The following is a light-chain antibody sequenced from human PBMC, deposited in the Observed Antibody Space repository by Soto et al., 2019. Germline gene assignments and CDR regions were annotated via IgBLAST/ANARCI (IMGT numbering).Light chain of an antibody. V-gene: IGKV4-1*01. CDR3: QQYYSSPPT. CDR2: WAS. CDR1: QSVLYSSNNKNY. J-gene: IGKJ1*01. Sequence: DIVMTQSPDSLAVSLGERATINCKSSQSVLYSSNNKNYLAWYQKKPGQPPKLLIYWASTRQFGVPDRVSGGGYGTDLTLTISSLQAEDAAVYYCQQYYSSPPTLGQGTKVEIK.